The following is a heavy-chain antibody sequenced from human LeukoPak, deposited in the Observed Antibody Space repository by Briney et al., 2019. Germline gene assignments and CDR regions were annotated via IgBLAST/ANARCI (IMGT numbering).Heavy chain of an antibody. V-gene: IGHV1-3*01. D-gene: IGHD6-6*01. CDR1: GYTFTSYA. Sequence: ASVTVSCKASGYTFTSYAMHWVRQAPGQRLEWMGWINAGNGNTKYSQKFQGRVTITRDTSASTAYMELSSLRSEDTAVYYCARDTAARASGYWGQGTLVTVSS. CDR3: ARDTAARASGY. CDR2: INAGNGNT. J-gene: IGHJ4*02.